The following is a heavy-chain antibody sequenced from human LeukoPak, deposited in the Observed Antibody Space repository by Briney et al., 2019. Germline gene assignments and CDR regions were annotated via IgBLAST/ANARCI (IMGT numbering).Heavy chain of an antibody. V-gene: IGHV3-33*01. CDR1: GFTFSSYG. Sequence: GGSLRLSCAASGFTFSSYGMHWVRQAPGKGLEWVAVIWYDGSNKYYADSVKGRFTISRDNSKNTRYLQMNILRAEDTAVYYCARHDGYYPDCWGQGTLVTVSS. CDR2: IWYDGSNK. D-gene: IGHD3-3*01. J-gene: IGHJ4*02. CDR3: ARHDGYYPDC.